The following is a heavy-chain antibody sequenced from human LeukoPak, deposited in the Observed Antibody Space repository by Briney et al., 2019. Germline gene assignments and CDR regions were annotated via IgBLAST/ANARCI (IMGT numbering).Heavy chain of an antibody. Sequence: PGGSLRLSCAASGFTFTTYSMNWVRQAPGKGLEWVSSISGSSSYISYADSVKGRFTISRDNAKKSLYLQMNSLRAEDTAVYYCAREGYYGSSEVDVWGKGTTVTISS. CDR3: AREGYYGSSEVDV. J-gene: IGHJ6*04. CDR2: ISGSSSYI. CDR1: GFTFTTYS. V-gene: IGHV3-21*01. D-gene: IGHD2-2*01.